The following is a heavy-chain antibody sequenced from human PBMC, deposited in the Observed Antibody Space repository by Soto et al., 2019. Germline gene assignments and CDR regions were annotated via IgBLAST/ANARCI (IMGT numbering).Heavy chain of an antibody. CDR2: IIPILGIA. D-gene: IGHD5-12*01. V-gene: IGHV1-69*02. CDR1: GGTFSSYT. J-gene: IGHJ4*02. Sequence: GASVKVSCKASGGTFSSYTISWVRQAPGQGLEWMGRIIPILGIANYAQKFQGRVTITADKSTSTAYMELSSLRSEDTAVYYCARGVLSGYGTFDYWGQGTLVTVSS. CDR3: ARGVLSGYGTFDY.